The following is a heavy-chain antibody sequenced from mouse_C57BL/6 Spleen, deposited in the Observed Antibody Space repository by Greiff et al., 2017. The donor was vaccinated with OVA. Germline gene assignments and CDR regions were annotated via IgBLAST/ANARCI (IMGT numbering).Heavy chain of an antibody. CDR1: GYTFKSAG. J-gene: IGHJ2*01. Sequence: QVQLQQSGAELARPGASVKLSCKASGYTFKSAGISWVKQRTGQGLEWIGEIYPRSGNTYYNEKFKGKATLTADKSTSTAYLELRSLSSEDTAVYCSSRTPIVTIVATDYWGQGTTLTGSS. D-gene: IGHD2-12*01. V-gene: IGHV1-81*01. CDR3: SRTPIVTIVATDY. CDR2: IYPRSGNT.